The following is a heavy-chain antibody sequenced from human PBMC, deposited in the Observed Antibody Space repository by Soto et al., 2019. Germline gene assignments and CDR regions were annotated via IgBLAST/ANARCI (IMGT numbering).Heavy chain of an antibody. CDR3: ASEVTPERYFDY. Sequence: EVQLVESGGGLVQPGGSLRLSCAASGFTVSANYMSWVRQAPGKGLEWVSAIYSVGTTYYADSVKGRFTISRDNSKNTLFLQMNSLRVEDTAVYYCASEVTPERYFDYWGQGALVTVSS. V-gene: IGHV3-66*01. D-gene: IGHD2-21*02. CDR2: IYSVGTT. J-gene: IGHJ4*02. CDR1: GFTVSANY.